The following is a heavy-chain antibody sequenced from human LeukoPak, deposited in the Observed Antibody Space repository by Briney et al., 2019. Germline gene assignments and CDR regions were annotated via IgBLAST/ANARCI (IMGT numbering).Heavy chain of an antibody. J-gene: IGHJ5*02. V-gene: IGHV3-11*04. D-gene: IGHD6-19*01. CDR2: ISSSGSNI. CDR1: GFTFSDYY. CDR3: ARSAVAGKIWFDP. Sequence: PGGSLRLSCAASGFTFSDYYMSWIRQAPGKGLEWVSYISSSGSNIYYADSVKGRFTISRDNANNSLYLQMNSLRVDDTAVYYCARSAVAGKIWFDPWGQGTLVTVSS.